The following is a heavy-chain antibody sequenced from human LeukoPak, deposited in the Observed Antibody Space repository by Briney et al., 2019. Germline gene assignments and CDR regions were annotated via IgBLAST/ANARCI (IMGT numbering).Heavy chain of an antibody. V-gene: IGHV3-73*01. CDR1: GFTFSGSV. J-gene: IGHJ4*02. Sequence: PGGSLRLSCAASGFTFSGSVMHWVHQASGKGLEWVGRIRSKANSYATAYAASVKGRFTISRDDSKNTAYLQMNSLKTEDTAVYYCTGELFDYWGQGTLVTVSS. D-gene: IGHD1-26*01. CDR2: IRSKANSYAT. CDR3: TGELFDY.